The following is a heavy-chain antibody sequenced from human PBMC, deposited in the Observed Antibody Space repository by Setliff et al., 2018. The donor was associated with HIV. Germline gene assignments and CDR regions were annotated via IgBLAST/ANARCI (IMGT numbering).Heavy chain of an antibody. J-gene: IGHJ1*01. CDR3: ARVPTSSWYVTTQRTKEYFHQ. V-gene: IGHV4-39*07. CDR1: GGSIKSSSYY. CDR2: IYYSGNT. Sequence: PSETLSLTCTVSGGSIKSSSYYWGWIRQPPGKGMEWIGSIYYSGNTYYNPSLKSRGTISVDTSRNQFSLRLSSVTAADTAIYYCARVPTSSWYVTTQRTKEYFHQWGQGTLVTVSS. D-gene: IGHD6-13*01.